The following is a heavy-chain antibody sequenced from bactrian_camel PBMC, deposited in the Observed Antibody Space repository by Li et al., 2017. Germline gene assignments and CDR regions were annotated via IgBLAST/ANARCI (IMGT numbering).Heavy chain of an antibody. D-gene: IGHD5*01. CDR1: GNTKGLNY. Sequence: RLVEAGGGSVQAGGGLRLSCAASGNTKGLNYMGWYRQAPGKGLEWVSAINSGGGTAFYADSVKGRFTVSRDNAKNTVYLRMTSLKPEDTALYYCALGSGRFRYPYAFPYWGQGTQVTVS. J-gene: IGHJ4*01. CDR2: INSGGGTA. CDR3: ALGSGRFRYPYAFPY. V-gene: IGHV3S40*01.